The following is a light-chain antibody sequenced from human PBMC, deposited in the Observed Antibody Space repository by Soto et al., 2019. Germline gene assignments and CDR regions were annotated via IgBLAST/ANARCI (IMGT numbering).Light chain of an antibody. J-gene: IGKJ5*01. V-gene: IGKV3-20*01. Sequence: EIVXTQSPGTLSLSPGERATLSCRASQSVSSSYLAWYQQKPGQAPRLLIYGASSRATGIPDRFSGSGSGTDFTLTISRLEPEDFAVYYCQQYGSSPLSITFGQGTRLEIK. CDR2: GAS. CDR1: QSVSSSY. CDR3: QQYGSSPLSIT.